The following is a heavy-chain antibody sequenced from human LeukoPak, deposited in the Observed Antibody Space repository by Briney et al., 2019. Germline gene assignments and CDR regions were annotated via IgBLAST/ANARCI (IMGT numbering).Heavy chain of an antibody. J-gene: IGHJ3*02. V-gene: IGHV1-69*01. CDR2: IIPFFDTA. D-gene: IGHD1-26*01. CDR1: GGTFSSYA. Sequence: ASVKVSCKASGGTFSSYAISWVRQAPGQGFEWMGGIIPFFDTANYAQKFQGRVTITADESTSTVYMYLSSLRSEDTAVYYCAMGIDSGSYYRPRAFDIWGQGTMVTVSS. CDR3: AMGIDSGSYYRPRAFDI.